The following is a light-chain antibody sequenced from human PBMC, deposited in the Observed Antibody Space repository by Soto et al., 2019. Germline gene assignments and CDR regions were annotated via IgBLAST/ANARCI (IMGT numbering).Light chain of an antibody. CDR2: GAS. CDR3: QQYGSLPRT. Sequence: EIVLTQSPGTLSLSPGERATLSCRASQSVSSSYLAWYQQKPGQAPRLLIYGASSRATGIPDRFSGSGSGTDFTLTISRREPEDFAVYYCQQYGSLPRTFGQGTEVEIK. J-gene: IGKJ1*01. CDR1: QSVSSSY. V-gene: IGKV3-20*01.